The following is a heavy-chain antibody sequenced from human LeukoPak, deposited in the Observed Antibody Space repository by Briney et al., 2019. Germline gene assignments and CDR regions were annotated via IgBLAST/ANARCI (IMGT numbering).Heavy chain of an antibody. V-gene: IGHV3-23*01. Sequence: GRSLRPSRAASAFFAGSKYTTCVRQAPGKWLECHSAIRGSGGNTYYADSMKGRFTISRDNTKNTMFLQMNSRRAEDRAVYYCAKDSLRTVPKASFDSWGQGTLVTVSS. CDR1: AFFAGSKY. J-gene: IGHJ4*02. CDR3: AKDSLRTVPKASFDS. CDR2: IRGSGGNT. D-gene: IGHD2-2*01.